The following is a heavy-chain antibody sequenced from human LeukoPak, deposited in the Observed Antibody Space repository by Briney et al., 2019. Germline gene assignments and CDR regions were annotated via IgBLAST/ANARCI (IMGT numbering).Heavy chain of an antibody. CDR3: AKRVPYSSSSVYFGS. CDR2: ISDSGGDT. CDR1: GLTFSSYG. D-gene: IGHD6-6*01. V-gene: IGHV3-23*01. Sequence: GGSLRLSCVASGLTFSSYGLSWVRQAPGKGLEWVSAISDSGGDTSYADSVRGRFTISKDNSKNTLYLQMNSLRAEDTAVYYCAKRVPYSSSSVYFGSWGQGTLVTVSS. J-gene: IGHJ4*02.